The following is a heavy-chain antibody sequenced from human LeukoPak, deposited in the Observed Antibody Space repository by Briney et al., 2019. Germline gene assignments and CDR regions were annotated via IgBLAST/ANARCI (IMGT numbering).Heavy chain of an antibody. CDR3: ATEMAAITRNSPTYDAFDI. CDR2: IIPIFGTA. Sequence: SVKVSCKASGGTFSSYAISWVRQAPGQGLEWMGGIIPIFGTANYAQKFQGRVTITTDESTSTAYMELSSLRSEDTAVYYCATEMAAITRNSPTYDAFDIWGQGTMVTVSS. V-gene: IGHV1-69*05. CDR1: GGTFSSYA. J-gene: IGHJ3*02. D-gene: IGHD5-18*01.